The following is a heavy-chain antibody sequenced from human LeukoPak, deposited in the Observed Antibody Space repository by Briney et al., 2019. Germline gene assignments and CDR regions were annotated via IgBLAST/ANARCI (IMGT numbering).Heavy chain of an antibody. CDR3: ARDRVTTVTTTGFRYYYYYMDV. V-gene: IGHV4-61*02. Sequence: SETLSLTCTVSGGSISSGTYYWSWIRQPAGKGLEWIGRIYCSGSSNYNPSLKSRVTISVDTSKNQFSLKLSSVTAADTAVYYCARDRVTTVTTTGFRYYYYYMDVWGKGTTVTVSS. D-gene: IGHD4-11*01. CDR1: GGSISSGTYY. CDR2: IYCSGSS. J-gene: IGHJ6*03.